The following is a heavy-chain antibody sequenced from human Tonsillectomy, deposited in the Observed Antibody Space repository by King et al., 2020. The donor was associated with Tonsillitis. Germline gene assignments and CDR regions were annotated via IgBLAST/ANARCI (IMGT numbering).Heavy chain of an antibody. CDR2: VYYSGTT. V-gene: IGHV4-59*01. Sequence: VQLQESGPGLVKPSETLSLTCSVSGGSTSSYYWSWIRQPPGKGLEWIGYVYYSGTTNSTPSLKSRVTMSIDTSKNQISLNLRSVTAADTAVYYCARDNGGIPNHYYFYYMDVWGKGTTVTVSS. CDR1: GGSTSSYY. CDR3: ARDNGGIPNHYYFYYMDV. D-gene: IGHD2-15*01. J-gene: IGHJ6*03.